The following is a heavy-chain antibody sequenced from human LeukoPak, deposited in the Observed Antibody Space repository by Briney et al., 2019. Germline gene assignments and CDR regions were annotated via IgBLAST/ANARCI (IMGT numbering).Heavy chain of an antibody. Sequence: SETLSLTCAVYGGSFSGYYWSWIRQPPGKGLEWIGEINRGGSTNYNPSLKSRVTISIDTSRNYFSLKLSSVTAADTAVYYCARGRGTGSYFYDWGQGTLVTVSS. CDR2: INRGGST. J-gene: IGHJ4*02. CDR3: ARGRGTGSYFYD. D-gene: IGHD3/OR15-3a*01. V-gene: IGHV4-34*01. CDR1: GGSFSGYY.